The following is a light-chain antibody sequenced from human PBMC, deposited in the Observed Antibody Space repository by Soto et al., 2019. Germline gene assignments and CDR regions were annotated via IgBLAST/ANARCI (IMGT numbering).Light chain of an antibody. Sequence: QSALTQPASVSGSPGQSIAISCTGTSSDVGGYSYVSWYQQQPGKAPKLVISDVSNRPSGVSDRFSGSKSGNTASLTISGLQTEDEADYYCASSTTSSTYVFGTGTKRTVL. CDR2: DVS. J-gene: IGLJ1*01. CDR3: ASSTTSSTYV. V-gene: IGLV2-14*01. CDR1: SSDVGGYSY.